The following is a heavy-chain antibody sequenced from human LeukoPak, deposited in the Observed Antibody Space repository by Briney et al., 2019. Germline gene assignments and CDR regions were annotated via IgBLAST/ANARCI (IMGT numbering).Heavy chain of an antibody. CDR1: GMSIASRHY. D-gene: IGHD3-16*01. CDR3: ARDFGETSLHNWFDP. J-gene: IGHJ5*02. CDR2: TSHSDSP. Sequence: SETLSLTCSLSGMSIASRHYWGWIRQSPGKGLEWIGSTSHSDSPYYNPSLESRVTISLDTSRNQFSLRLTSVTAADTAVYYCARDFGETSLHNWFDPWGQGMLVIVSS. V-gene: IGHV4-38-2*02.